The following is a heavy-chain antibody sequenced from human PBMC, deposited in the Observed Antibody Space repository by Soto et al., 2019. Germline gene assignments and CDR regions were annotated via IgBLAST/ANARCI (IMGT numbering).Heavy chain of an antibody. J-gene: IGHJ3*02. CDR1: GFTSSNAW. V-gene: IGHV3-15*07. D-gene: IGHD6-19*01. Sequence: PGGSLRLSCAASGFTSSNAWMNWVRQAPGKGLEWVGRIKSKTDGGTTDYAAPVKGRFTISRDDSKNTLYLQMNSLKTEDTAVYYCTTAWELDAVAAPFDIWGQGTMVTVSS. CDR2: IKSKTDGGTT. CDR3: TTAWELDAVAAPFDI.